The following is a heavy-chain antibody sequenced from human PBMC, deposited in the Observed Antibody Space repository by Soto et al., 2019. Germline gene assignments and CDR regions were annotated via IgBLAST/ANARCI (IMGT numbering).Heavy chain of an antibody. D-gene: IGHD3-16*01. CDR2: ISWNSGSI. Sequence: GGSLRLSCAASGFTFDDYAMHWVRQAPGKGLEWVSGISWNSGSIGYADSVKGRFTISRDNAKNSLYLQMNSLRAEDTALYYCAKDTRRKSWGRYYFDYWGQGTLVTVSS. J-gene: IGHJ4*02. CDR1: GFTFDDYA. CDR3: AKDTRRKSWGRYYFDY. V-gene: IGHV3-9*01.